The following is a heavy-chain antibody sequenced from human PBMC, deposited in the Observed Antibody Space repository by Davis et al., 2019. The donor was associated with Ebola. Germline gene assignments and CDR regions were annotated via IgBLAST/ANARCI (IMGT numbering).Heavy chain of an antibody. Sequence: PGGSLRLSCVASGFTVSTKFMTWVRQAPGKGLEWVSVICGGGSTYYANSVKGRFIISRDKSKNTLYLQMDSLRAEDTAVYYCARARDFDYYHYGMDVWGKGTTVTVSS. CDR1: GFTVSTKF. D-gene: IGHD3-3*01. V-gene: IGHV3-53*01. CDR2: ICGGGST. J-gene: IGHJ6*04. CDR3: ARARDFDYYHYGMDV.